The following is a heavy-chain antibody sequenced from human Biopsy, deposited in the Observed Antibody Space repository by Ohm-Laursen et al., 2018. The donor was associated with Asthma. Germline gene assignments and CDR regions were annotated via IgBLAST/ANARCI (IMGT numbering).Heavy chain of an antibody. V-gene: IGHV3-9*01. CDR3: VKDIRLQLWGFDS. CDR1: GFTFDDYA. D-gene: IGHD6-13*01. CDR2: VSWNSGSI. Sequence: SLRLSCSASGFTFDDYAMHWVRQAPGKGLEWVSGVSWNSGSIDYADSVRGRFTISRDNAKNSLYLQMNSLRGADTALYYCVKDIRLQLWGFDSWGQGTLVTVSS. J-gene: IGHJ4*02.